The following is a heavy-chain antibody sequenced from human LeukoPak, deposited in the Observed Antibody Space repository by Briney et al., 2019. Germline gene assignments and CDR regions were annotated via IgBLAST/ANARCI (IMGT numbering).Heavy chain of an antibody. CDR2: INHSGST. D-gene: IGHD3-10*01. CDR3: ARAGWWFGEYPGDY. V-gene: IGHV4-34*01. CDR1: GGSFSGYY. J-gene: IGHJ4*02. Sequence: PSETLSLTCAVYGGSFSGYYWSWIRQPPGKGLEWIGEINHSGSTNYNPSLKSRVTISVDTSKNQFSLKLSSVTAADTAVYYCARAGWWFGEYPGDYWGQGTLVTVSS.